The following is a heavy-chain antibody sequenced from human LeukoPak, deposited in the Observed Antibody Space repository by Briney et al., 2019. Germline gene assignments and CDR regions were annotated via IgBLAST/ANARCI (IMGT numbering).Heavy chain of an antibody. D-gene: IGHD1-26*01. CDR3: AKAPLPQSASYPGDY. CDR2: ISYDGRNT. CDR1: GFTFSSYG. V-gene: IGHV3-30*18. Sequence: GRSLRLSCAASGFTFSSYGMHWVRQAPGKGLEWVAVISYDGRNTYYADSVKGRFTISRDNSKNTLYLQMNSLRAEDSAVYYCAKAPLPQSASYPGDYWGQGTLATVSS. J-gene: IGHJ4*02.